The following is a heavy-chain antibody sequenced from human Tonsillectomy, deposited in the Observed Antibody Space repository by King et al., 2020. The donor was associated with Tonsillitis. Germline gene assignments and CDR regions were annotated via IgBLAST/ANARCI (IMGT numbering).Heavy chain of an antibody. CDR1: GFTFGDYA. V-gene: IGHV3-49*03. Sequence: VQLVESGGGLVQPGRSLRLSCTASGFTFGDYAMSWFRQAPGKGLEWVGFIRSKAYGGTTEDAASVKGRFTISRDDSKSIAYLQMNSLKTEDTAVYYCTRAAYYGLGSYWFDYWGQGTLVTVSS. D-gene: IGHD3-10*01. CDR2: IRSKAYGGTT. J-gene: IGHJ4*02. CDR3: TRAAYYGLGSYWFDY.